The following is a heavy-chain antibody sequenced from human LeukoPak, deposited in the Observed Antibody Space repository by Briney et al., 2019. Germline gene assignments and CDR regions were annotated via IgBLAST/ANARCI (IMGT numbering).Heavy chain of an antibody. CDR3: AKDYYDDGGSRYDF. Sequence: PGGSLRLSCAASGFTFSNYAMSWVRQAPGKGLEWVSAISDSDDTTWYADSLKGRFAIPRDNSKNTLFLQMNSLRAEDTARYYCAKDYYDDGGSRYDFWGQGTLVTVSS. J-gene: IGHJ4*02. D-gene: IGHD3-22*01. CDR2: ISDSDDTT. V-gene: IGHV3-23*01. CDR1: GFTFSNYA.